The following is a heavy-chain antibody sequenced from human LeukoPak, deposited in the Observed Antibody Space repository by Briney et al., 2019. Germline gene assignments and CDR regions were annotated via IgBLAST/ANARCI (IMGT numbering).Heavy chain of an antibody. V-gene: IGHV4-4*07. CDR3: ARGPGIIHY. D-gene: IGHD6-13*01. CDR2: IYSDGTT. J-gene: IGHJ4*02. Sequence: SETLSLTCTVSGGSISNYYWSWIRQPAGKGLEWIGRIYSDGTTNYSPSLESRVTMSLEMSKNQFSLRLSSVTAADTAVYYCARGPGIIHYWGQGTLVTVSS. CDR1: GGSISNYY.